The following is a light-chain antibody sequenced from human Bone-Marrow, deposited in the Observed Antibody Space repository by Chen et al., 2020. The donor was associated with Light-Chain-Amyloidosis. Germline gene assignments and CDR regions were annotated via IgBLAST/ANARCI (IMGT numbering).Light chain of an antibody. CDR1: NIGSTS. Sequence: SYVLTQPSSVSVAPGQTATIACGGNNIGSTSVTWYQQTPGQAPLLVVYADSDRPSGIPERCSGSNSGNTATLTISRVEAGDEADYYCQVWDRSSDRPVFGGGTKLTVL. CDR3: QVWDRSSDRPV. CDR2: ADS. V-gene: IGLV3-21*02. J-gene: IGLJ3*02.